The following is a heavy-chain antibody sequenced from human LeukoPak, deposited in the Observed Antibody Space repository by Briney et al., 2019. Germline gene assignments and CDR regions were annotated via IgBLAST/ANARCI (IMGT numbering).Heavy chain of an antibody. CDR2: MSNNGAT. CDR1: GGSISGFY. J-gene: IGHJ6*03. D-gene: IGHD2-15*01. V-gene: IGHV4-59*08. CDR3: ARHGYCSGGSCYPNYYYYMDV. Sequence: SETLSLTCTVSGGSISGFYWSWLRQPPGKGLEWIGYMSNNGATTYNPSLKSRVTISIDMSNNHFSLTLKSVTAADTAVYYCARHGYCSGGSCYPNYYYYMDVWGKGTTVTISS.